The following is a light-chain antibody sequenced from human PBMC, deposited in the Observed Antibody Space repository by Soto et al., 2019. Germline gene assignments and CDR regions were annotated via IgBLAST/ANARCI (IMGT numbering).Light chain of an antibody. J-gene: IGLJ2*01. CDR3: WSYAGSNTVV. V-gene: IGLV2-8*01. CDR1: SSDVGAYNY. Sequence: QSALTQPPSASGSPGQSVAISCTGTSSDVGAYNYVSWYQQHPGKAPKLMIYEVSKRPSGVPDRFSGSKSGNTASLTVSGLQAEDEADYYCWSYAGSNTVVFGGGTKLTVL. CDR2: EVS.